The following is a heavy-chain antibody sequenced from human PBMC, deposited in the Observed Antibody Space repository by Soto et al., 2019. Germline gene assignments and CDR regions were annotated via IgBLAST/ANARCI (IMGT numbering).Heavy chain of an antibody. CDR2: IKEDGREM. CDR1: GFSLTNYW. CDR3: ARDDGDY. Sequence: EVHLVESGGGLVQPGGSLRLSCAASGFSLTNYWMKWVRQAPGKGLEWVASIKEDGREMYYVDSVRGRFTISRDIAKNSLYQQMNSLRAEDTAMYYCARDDGDYVGQGTLVTVSS. V-gene: IGHV3-7*03. J-gene: IGHJ4*02.